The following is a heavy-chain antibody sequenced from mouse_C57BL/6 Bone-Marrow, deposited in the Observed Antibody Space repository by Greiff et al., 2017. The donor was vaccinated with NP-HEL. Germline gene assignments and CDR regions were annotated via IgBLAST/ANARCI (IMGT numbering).Heavy chain of an antibody. CDR1: GYTFTNYW. V-gene: IGHV1-63*01. J-gene: IGHJ1*03. CDR2: IYPGGGYT. CDR3: ARSRGYGWYFDV. D-gene: IGHD3-1*01. Sequence: VKLVESGAELVRPGTSVKMSCKASGYTFTNYWIGWAKQRPGHGLEWIGDIYPGGGYTNYNEKFKGKATLTADKSSSTAYMQFSSLTSEDSAIYYCARSRGYGWYFDVWGTGTTVTVSS.